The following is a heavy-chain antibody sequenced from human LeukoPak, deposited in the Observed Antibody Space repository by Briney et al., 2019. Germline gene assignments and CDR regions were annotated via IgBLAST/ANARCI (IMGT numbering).Heavy chain of an antibody. CDR1: GFTFSNYS. CDR2: ISSSSSTI. V-gene: IGHV3-48*01. D-gene: IGHD3-9*01. J-gene: IGHJ6*03. Sequence: GGSLRLSCAASGFTFSNYSMNWVRQAPGKGLEWVSYISSSSSTIYYADSVKGRFTISRDNAKNSLYLQMNSLRAEDTAVYYCASDGPYDILTGYYYYMDVWGKGTTVTVSS. CDR3: ASDGPYDILTGYYYYMDV.